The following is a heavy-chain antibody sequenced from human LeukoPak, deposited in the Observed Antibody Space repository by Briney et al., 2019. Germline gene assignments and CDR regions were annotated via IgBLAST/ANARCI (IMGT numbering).Heavy chain of an antibody. CDR2: ISGNSGTT. CDR1: GFTFSSNG. D-gene: IGHD3-10*02. Sequence: GGSLRLSCAPSGFTFSSNGMSWVRQAPGGGLGWVSGISGNSGTTYYADSVKGRLTMSRDNSKYTLYLQMNSLRAEDTAVYYCAELGITMIGGVWGKGTTVTISS. J-gene: IGHJ6*04. CDR3: AELGITMIGGV. V-gene: IGHV3-23*01.